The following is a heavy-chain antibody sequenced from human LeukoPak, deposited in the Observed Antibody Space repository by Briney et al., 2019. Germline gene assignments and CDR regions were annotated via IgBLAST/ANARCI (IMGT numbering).Heavy chain of an antibody. J-gene: IGHJ4*02. D-gene: IGHD3-22*01. CDR1: GFTVGSNT. V-gene: IGHV3-66*01. Sequence: GGSLRLSCAASGFTVGSNTMSWVRQAPGKGLEWVLIIYSGGSTSYADSVKGRFTISRDNSKNTLYLQMNSLRTEDTAVYYCARGGSYFDISGYYFYWGQGTLVTVSS. CDR2: IYSGGST. CDR3: ARGGSYFDISGYYFY.